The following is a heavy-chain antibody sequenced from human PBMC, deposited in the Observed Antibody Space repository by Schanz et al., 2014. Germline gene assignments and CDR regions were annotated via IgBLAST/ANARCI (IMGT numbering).Heavy chain of an antibody. D-gene: IGHD3-16*01. CDR1: GFGFSSYS. J-gene: IGHJ4*02. V-gene: IGHV3-74*02. CDR2: IKSDGSST. CDR3: ARVKGGFDY. Sequence: VQLVDSGGGLIQPGGSLRLCCAASGFGFSSYSMNWVRQVPGKGLVWVSRIKSDGSSTSYADSVQARFTISSDNAKNTLYHQMNSLRAEDTAVYYCARVKGGFDYWGQGTLVTVSS.